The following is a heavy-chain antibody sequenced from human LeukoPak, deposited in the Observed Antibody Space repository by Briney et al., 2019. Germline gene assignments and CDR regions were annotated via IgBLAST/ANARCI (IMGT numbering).Heavy chain of an antibody. CDR3: ARSRGYSNYGFEF. Sequence: SETLSLTCTVSGASISSYYWSWIRQPPGKGLEWTGYIYYSGSTNYNPSLKSRVTISVDTSKNQFSLKLSSVTAADTAMYYCARSRGYSNYGFEFWGQGTLVTVSS. V-gene: IGHV4-59*01. J-gene: IGHJ4*02. D-gene: IGHD4-11*01. CDR2: IYYSGST. CDR1: GASISSYY.